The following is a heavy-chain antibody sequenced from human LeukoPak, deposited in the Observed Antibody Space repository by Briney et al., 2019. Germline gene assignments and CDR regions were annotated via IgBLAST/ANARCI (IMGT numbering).Heavy chain of an antibody. CDR3: AKQPSIAARPIDY. D-gene: IGHD6-6*01. V-gene: IGHV3-30*18. CDR2: ISYDGSNK. CDR1: GFTFGSYG. Sequence: GRSLRLSCAASGFTFGSYGMHWVRQAPGKGLEWVAVISYDGSNKYYADSVKGRFTISRDNSKNTLYLQMNSLRAEDTAVYYCAKQPSIAARPIDYWGQGTLVTVSS. J-gene: IGHJ4*02.